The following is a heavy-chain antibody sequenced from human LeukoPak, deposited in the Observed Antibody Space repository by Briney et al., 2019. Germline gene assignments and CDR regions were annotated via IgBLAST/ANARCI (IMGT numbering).Heavy chain of an antibody. D-gene: IGHD2-21*01. CDR1: GGSISSGDYY. CDR3: ARVGVVSIGRPFWFDP. J-gene: IGHJ5*02. CDR2: IYYSGST. V-gene: IGHV4-30-4*08. Sequence: SQTLSLTCTVSGGSISSGDYYWSWIRQPPGKGLEWIGYIYYSGSTYYNPSLKSRVTISVDTSKNQFSLKLSSVTAADTAVYYCARVGVVSIGRPFWFDPWGQGTLVTVSS.